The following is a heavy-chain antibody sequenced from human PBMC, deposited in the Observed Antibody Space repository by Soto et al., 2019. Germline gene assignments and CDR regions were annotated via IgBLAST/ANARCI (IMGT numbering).Heavy chain of an antibody. CDR1: GGTFSSYA. CDR2: IIPIFGTA. CDR3: ARLRSDTAIQYYFDY. D-gene: IGHD5-18*01. V-gene: IGHV1-69*01. J-gene: IGHJ4*02. Sequence: QVQLVQSGAEVKKPGSSVKVSCKASGGTFSSYAISWVRQAPGQGLEWMGGIIPIFGTANYAQKFQGRVTITADESTSTAYRELSSLRSEDTAVYYCARLRSDTAIQYYFDYWGQGTLVTVSS.